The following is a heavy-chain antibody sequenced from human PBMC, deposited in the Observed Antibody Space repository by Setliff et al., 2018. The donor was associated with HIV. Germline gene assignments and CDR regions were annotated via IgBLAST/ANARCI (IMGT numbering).Heavy chain of an antibody. CDR3: VRGFCSSTTCYEDYYYMDV. D-gene: IGHD2-2*01. V-gene: IGHV4-59*01. CDR2: IFYTGNT. CDR1: GGSISGYY. Sequence: SETLSLTCTVSGGSISGYYWSWIRQPPGKGLEWIGTIFYTGNTNYNPSLKSGVTLSGGMSENQLFLRLTSVTAADTAVYYCVRGFCSSTTCYEDYYYMDVWGKGSTVTVSS. J-gene: IGHJ6*03.